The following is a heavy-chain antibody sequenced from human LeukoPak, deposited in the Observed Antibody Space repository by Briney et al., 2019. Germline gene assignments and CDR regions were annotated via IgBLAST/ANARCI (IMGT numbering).Heavy chain of an antibody. J-gene: IGHJ4*02. CDR2: ICYDGSNI. CDR3: ARAKNDYDSSGFASFDY. D-gene: IGHD3-22*01. V-gene: IGHV3-33*01. Sequence: GGSLRLSCVASGFTFSRYGMHWVRQAPGKGLERVAFICYDGSNIHHVDSVKGRFTISRDNSKNTLYLQMNSLRAEDTAVYYCARAKNDYDSSGFASFDYWGQGALVTVSS. CDR1: GFTFSRYG.